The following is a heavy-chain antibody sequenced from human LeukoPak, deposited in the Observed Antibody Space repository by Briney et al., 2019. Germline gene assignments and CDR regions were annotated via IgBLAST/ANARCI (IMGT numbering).Heavy chain of an antibody. CDR3: AKAPQYYYDSSGYPADGYYFDY. CDR1: GFTFSSYA. V-gene: IGHV3-30*04. J-gene: IGHJ4*02. Sequence: PGGSLRLSCAASGFTFSSYAMHWVRQAPDKGLEWVAVISYDGSNKYYADSVKGRFTISRDNSKNTLYLQMNSLRAEDTAVYYCAKAPQYYYDSSGYPADGYYFDYWGQGTLVTVSS. CDR2: ISYDGSNK. D-gene: IGHD3-22*01.